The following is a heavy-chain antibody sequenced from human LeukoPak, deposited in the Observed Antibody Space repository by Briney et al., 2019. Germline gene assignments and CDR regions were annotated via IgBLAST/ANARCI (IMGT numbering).Heavy chain of an antibody. J-gene: IGHJ4*02. D-gene: IGHD3-10*01. Sequence: GGSLRLSCTASGLTFTNAWMSWVRQAPGKGLEWVGRIKSKTVGGTTDYAAPVKGRFTISRDDSKNTLYLQMNSLKTEDTAVYYCTTDFEGLLWFGELSIFDYWGQGTLVTVSS. CDR3: TTDFEGLLWFGELSIFDY. CDR1: GLTFTNAW. CDR2: IKSKTVGGTT. V-gene: IGHV3-15*01.